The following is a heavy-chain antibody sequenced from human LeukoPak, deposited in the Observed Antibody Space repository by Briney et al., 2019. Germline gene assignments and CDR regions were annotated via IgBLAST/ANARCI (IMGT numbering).Heavy chain of an antibody. D-gene: IGHD2-2*03. Sequence: PSETLSLTCTVSGGSIRSDYWSWIRQPPGKGLEWIGYIYYSGSTNYNPSLKSRVTISVDTSKNHFSLKLSSVTAADTAVYYCARENTGYCSSTSCSYYYGMDVWGQGTTVTVSS. CDR2: IYYSGST. V-gene: IGHV4-59*01. CDR1: GGSIRSDY. CDR3: ARENTGYCSSTSCSYYYGMDV. J-gene: IGHJ6*02.